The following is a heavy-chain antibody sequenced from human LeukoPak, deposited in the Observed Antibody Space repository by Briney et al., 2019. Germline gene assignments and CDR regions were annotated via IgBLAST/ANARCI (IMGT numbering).Heavy chain of an antibody. J-gene: IGHJ4*02. D-gene: IGHD6-19*01. CDR2: MNPNSGNT. CDR3: ARGLWKWGKEQWLVEGLDY. V-gene: IGHV1-8*02. CDR1: GYTFTSYG. Sequence: ASVKVSCKASGYTFTSYGISWVRQAPGQGLEWMGWMNPNSGNTGYAQKFQGRVTMTRNTSISTAYMELSSLRSEDTAVYYCARGLWKWGKEQWLVEGLDYWGQGTLVTVSS.